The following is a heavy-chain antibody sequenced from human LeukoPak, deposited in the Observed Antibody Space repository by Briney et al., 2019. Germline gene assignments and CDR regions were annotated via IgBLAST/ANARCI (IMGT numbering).Heavy chain of an antibody. CDR1: GGSFSGYY. CDR2: INHSGST. CDR3: ARGGHWTVVVITTPPPLYCYF. J-gene: IGHJ4*02. D-gene: IGHD3-22*01. V-gene: IGHV4-34*01. Sequence: SETLSLTCAVYGGSFSGYYWSWIRQPPGKGLEWIGEINHSGSTNYNPSLKSRVTISVDTSKNQFSLKLSSVTAADTAVYYCARGGHWTVVVITTPPPLYCYFGGRGTRAPVSS.